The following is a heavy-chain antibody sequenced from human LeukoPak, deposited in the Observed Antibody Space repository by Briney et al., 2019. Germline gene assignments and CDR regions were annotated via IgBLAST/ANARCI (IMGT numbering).Heavy chain of an antibody. J-gene: IGHJ6*03. CDR2: INPSGGST. CDR1: GYTFTSYY. Sequence: ASVKVSCKASGYTFTSYYMHWVRQAPGQGLEWMGIINPSGGSTSYAQKFQGRVTMTRDMSTSTVYMELSSLRSEDTAVYYCARGPRITLVRGGQWYYYMDVWGKGTTVTISS. D-gene: IGHD3-10*01. V-gene: IGHV1-46*01. CDR3: ARGPRITLVRGGQWYYYMDV.